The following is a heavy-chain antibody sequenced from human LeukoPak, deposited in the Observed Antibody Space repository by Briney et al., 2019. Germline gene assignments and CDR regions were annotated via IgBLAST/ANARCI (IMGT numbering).Heavy chain of an antibody. CDR1: GFTFSSYA. J-gene: IGHJ3*02. CDR2: ISYDGSNK. Sequence: PGRSLRLCCAASGFTFSSYAMHWVRQAPGKGLEWVAVISYDGSNKYYADSVKGRFTISRDNSKNTLYLQMNSLRAEDTAVYYCARDRIAAAGTGAFDIWGQGTMVTVSS. D-gene: IGHD6-13*01. CDR3: ARDRIAAAGTGAFDI. V-gene: IGHV3-30-3*01.